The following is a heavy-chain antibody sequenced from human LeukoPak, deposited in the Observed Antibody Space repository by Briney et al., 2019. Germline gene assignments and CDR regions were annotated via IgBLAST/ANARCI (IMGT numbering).Heavy chain of an antibody. CDR3: ARDSGSAYYYTSGTYYYDAFDF. CDR1: GFTFSSYW. D-gene: IGHD3-10*01. V-gene: IGHV3-7*01. Sequence: GGSLRLSCTVSGFTFSSYWMTWVRQAPGKGLEWVANIRQDESEKYYVDSVKGRFTISRDNAKNSLYLQMNSLRAEDTAVYYCARDSGSAYYYTSGTYYYDAFDFWGQGTTVTVSS. J-gene: IGHJ3*01. CDR2: IRQDESEK.